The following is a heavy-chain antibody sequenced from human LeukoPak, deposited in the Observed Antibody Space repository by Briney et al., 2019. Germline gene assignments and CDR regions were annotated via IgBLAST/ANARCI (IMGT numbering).Heavy chain of an antibody. CDR2: IKIKTDGGTT. D-gene: IGHD2-15*01. CDR3: TTDNFLRYCSGGSCYRQYFQH. CDR1: GFTFSNAW. V-gene: IGHV3-15*01. Sequence: GGSLRLSCAASGFTFSNAWMSWVRQAPGKGLEWVGRIKIKTDGGTTDYAAPVKGRFTISRDDSKNTLYLQMNSLKTEDTAVYYCTTDNFLRYCSGGSCYRQYFQHWGQGTLVTVSS. J-gene: IGHJ1*01.